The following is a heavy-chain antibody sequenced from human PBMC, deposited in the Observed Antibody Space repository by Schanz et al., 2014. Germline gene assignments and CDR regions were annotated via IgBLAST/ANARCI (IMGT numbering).Heavy chain of an antibody. CDR3: ARDAADFYDILTEEDY. CDR1: GYIFINSG. CDR2: ISVYNHNK. V-gene: IGHV1-18*01. Sequence: QIQLVQSGPEVKKPGATVKVSCKASGYIFINSGISWVRQAPGQGLEWMGWISVYNHNKEYDQKFQGRVTMTTDTSTSTAYMALTDLRSDDTAVSYCARDAADFYDILTEEDYWGQGTLVTVSP. J-gene: IGHJ4*02. D-gene: IGHD3-9*01.